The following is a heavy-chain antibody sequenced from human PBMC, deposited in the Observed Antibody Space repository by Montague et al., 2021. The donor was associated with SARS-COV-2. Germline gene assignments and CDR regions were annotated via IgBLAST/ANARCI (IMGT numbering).Heavy chain of an antibody. Sequence: SETLSLTCAVYGASLSGDHWSWIRQPPGKGLEWIGEVNHSGHTNYNVSLKGRVTMSVDTSKSQFSLKVGSVTAADTAVYYCARGPVGVAARPRYYFDQWGQGNLVTVSS. CDR3: ARGPVGVAARPRYYFDQ. J-gene: IGHJ4*02. D-gene: IGHD6-6*01. CDR1: GASLSGDH. CDR2: VNHSGHT. V-gene: IGHV4-34*01.